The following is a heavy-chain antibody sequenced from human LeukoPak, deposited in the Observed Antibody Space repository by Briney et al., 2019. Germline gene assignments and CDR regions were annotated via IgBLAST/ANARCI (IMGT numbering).Heavy chain of an antibody. D-gene: IGHD5-12*01. J-gene: IGHJ4*02. CDR2: IIPIFGTA. CDR1: GGTFSSYA. CDR3: AINSDYGAYYFDY. V-gene: IGHV1-69*13. Sequence: SVKVSCKASGGTFSSYAISWVRQAPGQGLEWMEGIIPIFGTANYAQKFQGRVTITADESTSTAYMELSSLRSEDTAVYYCAINSDYGAYYFDYWGQGTLVTVSS.